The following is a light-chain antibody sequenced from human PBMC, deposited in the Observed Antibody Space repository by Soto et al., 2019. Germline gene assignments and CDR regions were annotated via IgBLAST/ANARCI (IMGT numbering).Light chain of an antibody. CDR2: KIS. V-gene: IGKV2-30*01. J-gene: IGKJ1*01. CDR1: LSLVDSGGNTY. CDR3: MQRTLWPWT. Sequence: DVVMTQSPLSLPVTLGQPASISCTSSLSLVDSGGNTYFNWYQQRPGQPPRRLIYKISNRESGVPDRFSASGSGTDFTLRISRVEAEDLGVYYCMQRTLWPWTLGQGTKVDIK.